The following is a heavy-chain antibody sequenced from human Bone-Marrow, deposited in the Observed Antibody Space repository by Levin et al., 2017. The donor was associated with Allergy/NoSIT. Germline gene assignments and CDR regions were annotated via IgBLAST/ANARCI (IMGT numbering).Heavy chain of an antibody. CDR2: IKNDGSET. CDR1: GFTFDNYW. J-gene: IGHJ4*02. Sequence: SCAVFGFTFDNYWMRWVRQTPGKGLESVANIKNDGSETYYVDSVKGRFTISRDNAKNSLHLQMNSLRAEDTAVYYCATAVRRIPFDYWGQGTLVTVSS. V-gene: IGHV3-7*01. D-gene: IGHD2-21*01. CDR3: ATAVRRIPFDY.